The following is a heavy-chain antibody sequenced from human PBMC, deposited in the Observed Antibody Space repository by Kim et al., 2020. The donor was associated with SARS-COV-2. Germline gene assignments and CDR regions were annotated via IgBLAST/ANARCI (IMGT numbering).Heavy chain of an antibody. V-gene: IGHV1-18*01. D-gene: IGHD6-19*01. CDR2: ISAYNGNT. CDR3: ARGSVAGTRAFGYYYYGMDV. CDR1: GYTFTSYG. Sequence: ASVKVSCKASGYTFTSYGISWVRQAPGQGLEWMGWISAYNGNTNYAQKLQGRVTMTTDTFMSTAYMELRSLRFDDPAVYYGARGSVAGTRAFGYYYYGMDVWGQGTTVTVSS. J-gene: IGHJ6*02.